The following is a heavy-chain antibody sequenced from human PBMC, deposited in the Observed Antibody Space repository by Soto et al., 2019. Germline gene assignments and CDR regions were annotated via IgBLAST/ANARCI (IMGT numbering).Heavy chain of an antibody. CDR1: GFTFSSSG. V-gene: IGHV3-30*18. Sequence: GGSLRLSCAASGFTFSSSGMHWVRQAPGKELKWVAVISYDGSNKYYADSVKGRFTISRDNSKNTLYLKMNSLRAEDTAVYYCAKDLGEQLVMVGGLVYWGQGTLVTVSS. CDR2: ISYDGSNK. J-gene: IGHJ4*02. CDR3: AKDLGEQLVMVGGLVY. D-gene: IGHD6-13*01.